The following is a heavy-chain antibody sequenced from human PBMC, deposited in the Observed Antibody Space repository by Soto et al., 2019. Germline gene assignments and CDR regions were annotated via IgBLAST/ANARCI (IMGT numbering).Heavy chain of an antibody. V-gene: IGHV1-18*01. Sequence: QVQLVQSGAEVKKPGASVKVSCKASGYTFTSYGISWVRQAPGQGLEWMGWSSAHNGNTKYAQKLQGRVTMTTDTSTSTAYLEVRSLRSDDTAVYYCARDTAMAVPAAWGQGTLVTVSS. CDR1: GYTFTSYG. CDR2: SSAHNGNT. J-gene: IGHJ4*02. D-gene: IGHD5-18*01. CDR3: ARDTAMAVPAA.